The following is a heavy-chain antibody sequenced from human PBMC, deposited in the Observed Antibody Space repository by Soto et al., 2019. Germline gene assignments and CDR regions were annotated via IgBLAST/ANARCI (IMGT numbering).Heavy chain of an antibody. D-gene: IGHD3-16*01. J-gene: IGHJ3*02. CDR1: GYTFTSYG. V-gene: IGHV1-18*01. Sequence: VKVSCKASGYTFTSYGISWVRQAPGQGLEWMGWISAYNGNTNYAQKLQGRVTMTTDTSTSTAYMELRSLRSDDTAVYYCARDGGLAVQDAFDIWVQGTMVTVSS. CDR3: ARDGGLAVQDAFDI. CDR2: ISAYNGNT.